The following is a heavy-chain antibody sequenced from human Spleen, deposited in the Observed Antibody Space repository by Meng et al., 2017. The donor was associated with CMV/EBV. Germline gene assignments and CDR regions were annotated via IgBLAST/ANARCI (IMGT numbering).Heavy chain of an antibody. D-gene: IGHD3-22*01. V-gene: IGHV3-23*03. J-gene: IGHJ6*02. Sequence: GGSLRLSCAASGFAFSTYAMSWVRQAPGKGLEWVSVIYSGGVATYYADSVKGRFTISRDNSNNTLFLQMDSLRSDDTAVYYCARSYDSSGFYGLAYYSYGMDVWGQGTTVTVSS. CDR1: GFAFSTYA. CDR3: ARSYDSSGFYGLAYYSYGMDV. CDR2: IYSGGVAT.